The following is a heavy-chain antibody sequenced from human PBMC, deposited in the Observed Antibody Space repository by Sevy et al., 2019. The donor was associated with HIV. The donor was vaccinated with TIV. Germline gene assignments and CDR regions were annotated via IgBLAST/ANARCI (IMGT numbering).Heavy chain of an antibody. CDR3: AKDRVWELGDAFDI. V-gene: IGHV3-23*01. D-gene: IGHD6-13*01. CDR2: LSGSGGST. CDR1: GFTFSSYA. J-gene: IGHJ3*02. Sequence: GGSLRLSCAASGFTFSSYAMNWVRQAPGKGLEWVSGLSGSGGSTNYADSVKGRFTISRDNSKNTLYLQMSSLRAEDTAVYYCAKDRVWELGDAFDIWGQGTMVNVSS.